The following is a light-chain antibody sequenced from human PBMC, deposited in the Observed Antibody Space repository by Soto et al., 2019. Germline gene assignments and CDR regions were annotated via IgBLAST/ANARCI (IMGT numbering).Light chain of an antibody. Sequence: DIQMTQSPSTLSASIGDRVTITCRTSQSVDSWLAWYQQNPGKAPKLLIYKASNLQPGVPSRFSGSGSGTQFTLTISSLHPDDFATYYCQHYNDYSRMFGQGTKVEIK. CDR1: QSVDSW. V-gene: IGKV1-5*03. CDR3: QHYNDYSRM. CDR2: KAS. J-gene: IGKJ1*01.